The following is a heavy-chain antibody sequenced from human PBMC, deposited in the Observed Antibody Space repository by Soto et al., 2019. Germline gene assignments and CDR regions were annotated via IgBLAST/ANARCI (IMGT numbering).Heavy chain of an antibody. CDR2: IYYSGST. D-gene: IGHD1-26*01. Sequence: LSVTWSVSGGSGVDRSYYCIWIRQPPGKGLEWIGYIYYSGSTYYNPSLKSRVTISVDTSKNQFSLKLSSVTAADTAVYYCARDPSEPHQWELPFSLPRTTYGMDVWGQGTTVTVSS. CDR3: ARDPSEPHQWELPFSLPRTTYGMDV. CDR1: GGSGVDRSYY. J-gene: IGHJ6*02. V-gene: IGHV4-30-4*01.